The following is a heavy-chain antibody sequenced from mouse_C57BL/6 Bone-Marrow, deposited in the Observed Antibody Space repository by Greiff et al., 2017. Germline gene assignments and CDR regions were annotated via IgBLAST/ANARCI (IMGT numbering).Heavy chain of an antibody. V-gene: IGHV5-6*01. Sequence: EVKLMESGGDLVKPGGSLTLSCAASGFTFSSYGMSWVRQTPDKRLEWVATISSGGSYTYYPDSVKGRFTISRDNAKNTLYLQMSSLKSEDTAMYYCARLGNAAWFAYWGQGTRVTVSA. D-gene: IGHD2-1*01. J-gene: IGHJ3*01. CDR1: GFTFSSYG. CDR3: ARLGNAAWFAY. CDR2: ISSGGSYT.